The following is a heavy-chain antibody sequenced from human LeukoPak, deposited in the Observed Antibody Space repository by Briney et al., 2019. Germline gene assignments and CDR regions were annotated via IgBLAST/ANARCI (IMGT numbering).Heavy chain of an antibody. CDR1: GFTFSSYA. V-gene: IGHV3-23*01. Sequence: GGSLRLSCAASGFTFSSYAMSWVRQAPGKGLEWVSAISGSGGSTYYADSVKGRFTISRDNSKNTLYLQMNSLRAEDTAVYYCAKDSGHSSSWYLDYWGQGTLVTVSS. D-gene: IGHD6-13*01. J-gene: IGHJ4*02. CDR2: ISGSGGST. CDR3: AKDSGHSSSWYLDY.